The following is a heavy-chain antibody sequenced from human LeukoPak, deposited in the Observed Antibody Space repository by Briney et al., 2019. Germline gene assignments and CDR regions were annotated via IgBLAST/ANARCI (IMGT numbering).Heavy chain of an antibody. Sequence: GGSLRLSCAASGFTFSGYSMIWVRQAPGKGLDWVSYISTSSSTIYYAASVKGRFTISRDNAKNSLYLQVNSLRDEDTAVYYCARGRTYGSGSYWAFDYWGQGTLVTVSS. J-gene: IGHJ4*02. V-gene: IGHV3-48*02. CDR2: ISTSSSTI. D-gene: IGHD3-10*01. CDR3: ARGRTYGSGSYWAFDY. CDR1: GFTFSGYS.